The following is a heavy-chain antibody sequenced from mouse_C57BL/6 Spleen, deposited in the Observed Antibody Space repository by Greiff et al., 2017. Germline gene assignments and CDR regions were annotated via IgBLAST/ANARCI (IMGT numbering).Heavy chain of an antibody. CDR1: GYTFTSYG. J-gene: IGHJ4*01. V-gene: IGHV1-81*01. CDR3: ARRDSFYAMDY. CDR2: IYPRSGNN. D-gene: IGHD3-3*01. Sequence: VQLQESGAELARPGASVKLSCKASGYTFTSYGISWVKQRPGQGLEWIGEIYPRSGNNYYNEKFKGKATLTADKSSSTAYMELRSLTSEDSAVYFCARRDSFYAMDYWGQGTSVTVSS.